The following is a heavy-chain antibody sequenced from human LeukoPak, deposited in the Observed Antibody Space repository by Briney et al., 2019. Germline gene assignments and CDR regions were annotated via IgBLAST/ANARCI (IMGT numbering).Heavy chain of an antibody. J-gene: IGHJ4*02. D-gene: IGHD4-17*01. CDR1: GYSIRGDDY. CDR2: IYHSGST. CDR3: ARNRSVTTTPGFDH. Sequence: SETLSPTCAVSGYSIRGDDYWGWIRQSPGKGLEWIGSIYHSGSTHYNPSLKSRVTISVDTSKNQFSLMLNSVTAADTAVYYCARNRSVTTTPGFDHWGQGTLVTVSS. V-gene: IGHV4-38-2*01.